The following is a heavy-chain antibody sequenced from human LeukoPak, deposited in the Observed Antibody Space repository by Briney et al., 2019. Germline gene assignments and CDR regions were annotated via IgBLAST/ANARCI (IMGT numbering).Heavy chain of an antibody. CDR3: ANRITPGGMGGY. V-gene: IGHV3-23*01. Sequence: PGGSLRLSCAASGFTFSSYAMSWVRQAPGKGLEWVSAISGSGGSTYYADSVKGRFTISRDNSKNTLYLQMNSLRAEDTAVYYCANRITPGGMGGYWGQGTLVTVSS. CDR1: GFTFSSYA. J-gene: IGHJ4*02. CDR2: ISGSGGST. D-gene: IGHD3-10*01.